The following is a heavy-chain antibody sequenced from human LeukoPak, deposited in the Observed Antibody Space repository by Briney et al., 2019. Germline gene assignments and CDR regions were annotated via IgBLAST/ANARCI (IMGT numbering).Heavy chain of an antibody. Sequence: ASVKVSCKASGYTFTGYYMHWVRQAPGQGLEWMGWINPNSGGTNYAQKFQGRVTMTRDTSISTAYMELSRLRSDDTAVYYCARDFSVGGGYCSSTSRYTTWFDPWGQGTLVTVSS. D-gene: IGHD2-2*02. CDR1: GYTFTGYY. CDR2: INPNSGGT. J-gene: IGHJ5*02. CDR3: ARDFSVGGGYCSSTSRYTTWFDP. V-gene: IGHV1-2*02.